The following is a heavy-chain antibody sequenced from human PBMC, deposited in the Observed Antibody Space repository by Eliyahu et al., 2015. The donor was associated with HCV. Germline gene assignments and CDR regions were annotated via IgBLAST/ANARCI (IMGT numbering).Heavy chain of an antibody. Sequence: EVQLLESGGGLVQPGGSLRLSCAASGFPFXSYAMSWVRQAPGKGLEWVSAISGSGGSTYYADSVKGRFTISRDNSKNTLYLQMNSLRAEDTAVYYCAKDGANSSSWLYGDYWGQGTLVTVSS. J-gene: IGHJ4*02. V-gene: IGHV3-23*01. CDR2: ISGSGGST. CDR1: GFPFXSYA. CDR3: AKDGANSSSWLYGDY. D-gene: IGHD6-13*01.